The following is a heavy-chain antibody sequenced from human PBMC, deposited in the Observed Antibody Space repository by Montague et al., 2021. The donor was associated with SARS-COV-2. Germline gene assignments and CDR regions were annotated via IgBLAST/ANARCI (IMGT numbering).Heavy chain of an antibody. D-gene: IGHD3-22*01. Sequence: SLRLSCAASRSTFSSDVMSWFRQAPGKGPEWVSAISNSGVFYADSVKGRFTISRGISKKEVYLQMNSLRAEDTAVYYCVKDLHESTSYYLGSDSWGLGTLVTVSS. CDR3: VKDLHESTSYYLGSDS. CDR2: ISNSGV. V-gene: IGHV3-23*01. J-gene: IGHJ4*02. CDR1: RSTFSSDV.